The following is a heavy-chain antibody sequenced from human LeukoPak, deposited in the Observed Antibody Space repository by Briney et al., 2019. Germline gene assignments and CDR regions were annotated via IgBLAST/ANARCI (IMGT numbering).Heavy chain of an antibody. Sequence: GGSLRLSCAASGFTFSSYSMNWVRQAPGKGLEWVSSISSSSSYIYYADSVKGRFTISRDNSKNTVSLQMNSLRAEDTAVYYCARPHSGTYQWGFDSWGQGTLVTVSS. CDR3: ARPHSGTYQWGFDS. J-gene: IGHJ3*02. CDR2: ISSSSSYI. D-gene: IGHD1-26*01. CDR1: GFTFSSYS. V-gene: IGHV3-21*01.